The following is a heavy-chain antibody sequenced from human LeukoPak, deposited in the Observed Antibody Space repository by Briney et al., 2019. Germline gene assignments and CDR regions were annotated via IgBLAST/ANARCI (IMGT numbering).Heavy chain of an antibody. D-gene: IGHD2-15*01. CDR2: ISGYSGDT. J-gene: IGHJ4*02. CDR1: GYTFTSHG. CDR3: ARGYCGRGTCYLLY. V-gene: IGHV1-18*01. Sequence: GASVKVSCKASGYTFTSHGISWVRQAPGQGLEWMGWISGYSGDTNYAQKFRGRVTMTTDTSTSTAYLELRSLRSDDTAVYYCARGYCGRGTCYLLYWCQGTLVTVSS.